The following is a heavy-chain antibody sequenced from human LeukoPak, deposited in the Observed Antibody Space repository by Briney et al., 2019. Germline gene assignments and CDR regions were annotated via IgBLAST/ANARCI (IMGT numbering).Heavy chain of an antibody. CDR2: ISYDGSNV. V-gene: IGHV3-30-3*01. J-gene: IGHJ4*02. Sequence: GGSLRLSCAASGFTFSSYAMHWVRQAPGKGLEWVAFISYDGSNVYYADSVKGRFTISRDNSKNTLYLQVISLRPEDTAVYYCATPNYWGQGTLVTVSS. CDR1: GFTFSSYA. CDR3: ATPNY.